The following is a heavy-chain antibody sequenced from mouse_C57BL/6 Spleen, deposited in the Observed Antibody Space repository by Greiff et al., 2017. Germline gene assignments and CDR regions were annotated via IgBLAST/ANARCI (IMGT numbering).Heavy chain of an antibody. CDR1: GYSITSGYY. CDR3: ARHIDYDGVWDY. J-gene: IGHJ2*01. D-gene: IGHD2-4*01. CDR2: ISYDGSN. V-gene: IGHV3-6*01. Sequence: ESGPGLVKPSQSLSLTCSVTGYSITSGYYWNWIRQFPGNKLEWMGYISYDGSNNYNPSLKNRISITRDTSKNQFFLKLNSVTTEDTATYYGARHIDYDGVWDYWGQGTTLTVSS.